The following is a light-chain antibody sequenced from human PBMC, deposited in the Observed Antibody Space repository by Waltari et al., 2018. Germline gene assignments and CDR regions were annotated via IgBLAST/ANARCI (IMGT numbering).Light chain of an antibody. CDR2: DVT. V-gene: IGLV2-14*03. CDR1: SRDVGRYDY. Sequence: QSALTQPASVSGTPGQSITISCTGTSRDVGRYDYVSWYQQHPGRAPKLLIHDVTDRASGVADRFSCSKSGNTASLTISGLQTDDEADYYCTSYTSSTTTPYVFGTGTQVTV. J-gene: IGLJ1*01. CDR3: TSYTSSTTTPYV.